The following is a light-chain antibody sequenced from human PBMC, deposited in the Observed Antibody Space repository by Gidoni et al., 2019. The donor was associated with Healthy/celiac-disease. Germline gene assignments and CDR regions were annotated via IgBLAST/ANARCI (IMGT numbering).Light chain of an antibody. CDR3: QKYTSAPRT. Sequence: DIEMIQSPSSRSASVGDRVTITCRASQGIRNYLAWYQQKPGKVPKLLIYAASTLQSGVPSRFSGSGSGTDCTLTLSSLQPEDVATYYCQKYTSAPRTFGQGTKVEIK. CDR2: AAS. J-gene: IGKJ1*01. V-gene: IGKV1-27*01. CDR1: QGIRNY.